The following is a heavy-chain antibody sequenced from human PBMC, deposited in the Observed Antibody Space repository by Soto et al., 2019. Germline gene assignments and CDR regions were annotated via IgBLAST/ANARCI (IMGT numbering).Heavy chain of an antibody. CDR3: AREPYSSGWYDAFDI. V-gene: IGHV3-7*01. CDR2: IKQDGSEK. CDR1: GFTFSSYW. J-gene: IGHJ3*02. Sequence: GGSLRLSCAASGFTFSSYWMSWVRQAPGKGLEWVANIKQDGSEKYYVDSVKGRFTISRDNAKNSLYLQMNSLRAEDTAVYYCAREPYSSGWYDAFDIWGQGTMVTVSS. D-gene: IGHD6-19*01.